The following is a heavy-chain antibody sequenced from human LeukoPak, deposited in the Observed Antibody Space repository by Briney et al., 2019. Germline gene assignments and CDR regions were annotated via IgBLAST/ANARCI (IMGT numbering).Heavy chain of an antibody. V-gene: IGHV3-30-3*01. D-gene: IGHD6-19*01. CDR1: GFTFSSYA. Sequence: PGRSLRLSWAASGFTFSSYAMHWVRQAQGKGLEWVAVISYDGSNKYYADSVKGRFTISRDNSKNTLYLQMNSLRAEDTAVYYCARVRGMYSSGWYSNWGQGTLVTVSS. J-gene: IGHJ4*02. CDR3: ARVRGMYSSGWYSN. CDR2: ISYDGSNK.